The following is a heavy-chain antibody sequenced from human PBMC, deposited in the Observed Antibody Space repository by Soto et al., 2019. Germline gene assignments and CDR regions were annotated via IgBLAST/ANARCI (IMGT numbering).Heavy chain of an antibody. CDR2: MNANSGYT. V-gene: IGHV1-8*01. CDR1: GYTFTRHD. D-gene: IGHD6-19*01. CDR3: ARGPSSGYSSGWYFPIFDY. J-gene: IGHJ4*01. Sequence: TVKDNCQDPGYTFTRHDINWVRQATGQGLEGVGWMNANSGYTGYAQKFQGRVTMTRNTSISTAYMELSSLRSEDSAVYYCARGPSSGYSSGWYFPIFDYWG.